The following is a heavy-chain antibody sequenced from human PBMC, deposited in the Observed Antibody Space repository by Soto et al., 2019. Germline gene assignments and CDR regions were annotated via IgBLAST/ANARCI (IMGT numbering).Heavy chain of an antibody. CDR2: IYHSGAT. D-gene: IGHD6-19*01. CDR1: GGSISTNW. CDR3: ERHIAVSGTRGFDF. V-gene: IGHV4-4*02. J-gene: IGHJ4*01. Sequence: QVQLQESGPGLMKPSGTLSLTCAVSGGSISTNWWSWVRQPSGKGLEWIGEIYHSGATNYNPSLKNRVTMSVDKSKNHLSLNLNSVTAADTAVYYCERHIAVSGTRGFDFWGHGTLVTVSS.